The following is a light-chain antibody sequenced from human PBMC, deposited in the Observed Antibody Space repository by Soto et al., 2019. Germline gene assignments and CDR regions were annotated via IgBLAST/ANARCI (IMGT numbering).Light chain of an antibody. CDR3: QQYGNSPIT. Sequence: EIVLIQSPSTLSLSPGERATLSCRASQSVGSYLAWYQHKPGQAPRLLISGASSRATGIPDRFSGSGSGTDFTLTISRLEPEDFAVYYCQQYGNSPITFGQGTRLEIK. V-gene: IGKV3-20*01. J-gene: IGKJ5*01. CDR1: QSVGSY. CDR2: GAS.